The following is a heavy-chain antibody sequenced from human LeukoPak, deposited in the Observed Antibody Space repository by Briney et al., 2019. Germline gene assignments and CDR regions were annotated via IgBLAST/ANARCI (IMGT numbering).Heavy chain of an antibody. J-gene: IGHJ4*02. V-gene: IGHV3-33*01. CDR1: GFTFSSYG. CDR3: ARDSLGTVFYY. Sequence: PGRSLRLSCAASGFTFSSYGMHWVRQAPGKGLEWVAVIWYDGSNKYYADSVKGRFTISRDNSKNTLYLQMNSLRAEDTAVYYCARDSLGTVFYYWGQGTLVTVSS. D-gene: IGHD6-13*01. CDR2: IWYDGSNK.